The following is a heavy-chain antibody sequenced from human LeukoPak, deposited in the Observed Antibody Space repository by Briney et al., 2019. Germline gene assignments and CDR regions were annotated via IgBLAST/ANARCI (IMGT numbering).Heavy chain of an antibody. CDR3: ARDPYDFWNGYQPSRQIAPPD. D-gene: IGHD3-3*01. CDR2: ISAYNGNT. CDR1: GYTFTSYG. Sequence: ASVKVSCKASGYTFTSYGISWVRQAPGQGLEWMGWISAYNGNTNYAQKLQGRVTMTTDTSTSTAYMELRSLRSDDTAVYYCARDPYDFWNGYQPSRQIAPPDWGQGTLVTVSS. J-gene: IGHJ4*02. V-gene: IGHV1-18*01.